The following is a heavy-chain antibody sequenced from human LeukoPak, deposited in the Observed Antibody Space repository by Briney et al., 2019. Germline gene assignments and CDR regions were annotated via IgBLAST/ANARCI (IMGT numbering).Heavy chain of an antibody. CDR1: GYTFTSYD. CDR3: ARAVRMVYVSDWFDP. D-gene: IGHD2-8*01. Sequence: ASVKVSCKASGYTFTSYDINWERQATGQGLEWMGWMNPNSGNTGYAQKFQGRVTMTRNTSISTAYMELSSLRSEDTAVYYCARAVRMVYVSDWFDPWGQGTLVTVSS. J-gene: IGHJ5*02. V-gene: IGHV1-8*01. CDR2: MNPNSGNT.